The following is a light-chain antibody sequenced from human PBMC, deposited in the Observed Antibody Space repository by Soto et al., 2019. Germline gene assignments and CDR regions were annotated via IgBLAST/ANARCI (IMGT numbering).Light chain of an antibody. V-gene: IGKV1-5*03. J-gene: IGKJ1*01. CDR1: QTISSW. CDR3: QHYNSYSEA. CDR2: KAS. Sequence: DIQMTQSPSTLSGSVGDRFTITCRAGQTISSWLAWYQQKPGKAPKLLIYKASTLKSGVPSRFSGSGSGTEFTLTISSLQPDDFATYYCQHYNSYSEALGQGTKVDIK.